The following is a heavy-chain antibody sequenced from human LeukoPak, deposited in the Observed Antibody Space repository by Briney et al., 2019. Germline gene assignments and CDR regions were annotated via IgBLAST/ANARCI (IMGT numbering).Heavy chain of an antibody. V-gene: IGHV3-64*01. J-gene: IGHJ4*02. CDR2: ISSNGGST. CDR3: ARVHRGSYLHYFDY. CDR1: GFTFSSYA. Sequence: GGSLRLSCAASGFTFSSYAMHWVRQAPGKGLEYVSAISSNGGSTYYANSVKGRFTISRDNSKNTLYLQMGSLRAEDMAVYYCARVHRGSYLHYFDYWGQGTLVTVSS. D-gene: IGHD1-26*01.